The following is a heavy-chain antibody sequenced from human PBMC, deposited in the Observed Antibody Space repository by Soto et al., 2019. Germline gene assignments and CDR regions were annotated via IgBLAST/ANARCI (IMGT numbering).Heavy chain of an antibody. V-gene: IGHV1-69*01. CDR2: IIPFFDTA. J-gene: IGHJ6*02. CDR1: GGTFSDFT. D-gene: IGHD1-1*01. Sequence: QVQLVQSGAELRKPGSSVKVSCKASGGTFSDFTINWVRQAPGQRLEWMGGIIPFFDTANYAERFQGRVTITADESTTTSFMAVSSLRAEDTAVYYCARNGTLTGYSYGMDVWGQGTMVTVSS. CDR3: ARNGTLTGYSYGMDV.